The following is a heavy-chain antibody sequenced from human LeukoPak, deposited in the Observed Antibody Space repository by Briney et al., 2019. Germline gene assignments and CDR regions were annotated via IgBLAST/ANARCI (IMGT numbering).Heavy chain of an antibody. V-gene: IGHV3-30-3*01. D-gene: IGHD4-23*01. Sequence: PGRSLRLSCVVSGFTFSSFAMHWVRQAPGKGLEWVAVMSSGGVSQQYADSVKGRFTISRDNSRDTLYLQMNSLRAEDTAVYYCAKEQNSKGFFDYWGQGTLVTVSS. CDR3: AKEQNSKGFFDY. J-gene: IGHJ4*02. CDR2: MSSGGVSQ. CDR1: GFTFSSFA.